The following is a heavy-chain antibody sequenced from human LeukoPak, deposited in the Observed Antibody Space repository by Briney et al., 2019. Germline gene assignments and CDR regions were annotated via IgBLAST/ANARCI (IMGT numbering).Heavy chain of an antibody. V-gene: IGHV4-59*08. J-gene: IGHJ4*02. CDR2: IYDRGGT. CDR1: GGSISNYY. Sequence: SETLSLTCTVSGGSISNYYWTWIWQPPGKGLEWIGWIYDRGGTSYNPSLESRVTISVDTSKNQFPLQMNSMTAADTAVFYCARLAKYNTGWSIFDYWGQGALVTVSS. CDR3: ARLAKYNTGWSIFDY. D-gene: IGHD6-19*01.